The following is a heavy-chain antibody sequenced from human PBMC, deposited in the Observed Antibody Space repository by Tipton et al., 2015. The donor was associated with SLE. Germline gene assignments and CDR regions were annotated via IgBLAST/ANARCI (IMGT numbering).Heavy chain of an antibody. D-gene: IGHD3-22*01. Sequence: TLSLTCAVSTYSISSNYFWGWVRQPPGKGLECIGTIYHSGSTYYNPSLKSRVTISIDTSKNQFSLKLSSVTAADTAVYYCARDRPDSPQGWFDPWGQGTLVTVSS. CDR1: TYSISSNYF. CDR2: IYHSGST. CDR3: ARDRPDSPQGWFDP. V-gene: IGHV4-38-2*02. J-gene: IGHJ5*02.